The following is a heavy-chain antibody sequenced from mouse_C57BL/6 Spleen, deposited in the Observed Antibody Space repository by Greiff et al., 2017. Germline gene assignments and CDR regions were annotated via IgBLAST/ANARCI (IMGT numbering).Heavy chain of an antibody. Sequence: EVKLMESGAELVKPGASVKLSCTASGFNIKDYYMHWVKQRTEQGLEWIGRIDPEDGETKYAPKFQGKATIPADTSSNTAYLQLSSLASEDTAVYYCAYTGYFDVWGTGTTVTVSS. V-gene: IGHV14-2*01. CDR2: IDPEDGET. CDR1: GFNIKDYY. CDR3: AYTGYFDV. D-gene: IGHD3-1*01. J-gene: IGHJ1*03.